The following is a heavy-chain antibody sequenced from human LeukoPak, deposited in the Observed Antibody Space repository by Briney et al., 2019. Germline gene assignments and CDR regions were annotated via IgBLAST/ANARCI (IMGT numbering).Heavy chain of an antibody. CDR2: IPYDGGNK. V-gene: IGHV3-30*18. Sequence: GRSLRLSCAASGFTFSSYGMHWVRQAPGKGLEWVAVIPYDGGNKYYADSVKGRFTISRDNSKNTLYLQMNSLRAEDTAVYYCAKTGGIAVAGTTNYYYYGMDVWGQGTTVTVSS. J-gene: IGHJ6*02. CDR1: GFTFSSYG. D-gene: IGHD6-19*01. CDR3: AKTGGIAVAGTTNYYYYGMDV.